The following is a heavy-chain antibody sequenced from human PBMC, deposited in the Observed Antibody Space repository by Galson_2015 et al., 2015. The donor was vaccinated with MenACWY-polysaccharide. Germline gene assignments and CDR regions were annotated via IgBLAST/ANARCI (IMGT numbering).Heavy chain of an antibody. Sequence: SLRLSCAASGFSFSIYWMHWVRHAPGKGLVWVSRINADGSATDYADSVRGRFTISRDNAKNTLYLEMNSLRAEDTAVYYCAKAGAKFCRGSSCYFNWFEPWGQGTLVTVSS. D-gene: IGHD2-15*01. J-gene: IGHJ5*02. CDR2: INADGSAT. CDR3: AKAGAKFCRGSSCYFNWFEP. CDR1: GFSFSIYW. V-gene: IGHV3-74*01.